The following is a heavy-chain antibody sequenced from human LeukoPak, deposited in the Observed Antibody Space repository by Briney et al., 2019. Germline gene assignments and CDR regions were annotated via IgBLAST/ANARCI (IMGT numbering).Heavy chain of an antibody. CDR3: ARVLQWANWFDP. CDR1: GGSIIRYY. Sequence: SETLSLTCTVSGGSIIRYYWSWIRQPPGEGLEWIGYIYYSVSTNYNPSLKSRVTISVDTSKNQFSLKLSSLTAADTAVYYCARVLQWANWFDPWGQGTLVTVSS. J-gene: IGHJ5*02. CDR2: IYYSVST. D-gene: IGHD1-26*01. V-gene: IGHV4-59*01.